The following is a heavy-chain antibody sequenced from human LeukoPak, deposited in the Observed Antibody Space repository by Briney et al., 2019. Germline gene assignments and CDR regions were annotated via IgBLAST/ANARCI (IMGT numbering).Heavy chain of an antibody. CDR3: AKDNDFWSGYDQN. J-gene: IGHJ4*02. Sequence: SGGSLRLSCAASGFTFSSYAMSWVRQAPGKGLEWVSAISGSGGSTYYADSVKGRFTISRDNSKNTLYLQMNSLRAEDTAVYYCAKDNDFWSGYDQNWGQGTLVTVSS. CDR2: ISGSGGST. CDR1: GFTFSSYA. D-gene: IGHD3-3*01. V-gene: IGHV3-23*01.